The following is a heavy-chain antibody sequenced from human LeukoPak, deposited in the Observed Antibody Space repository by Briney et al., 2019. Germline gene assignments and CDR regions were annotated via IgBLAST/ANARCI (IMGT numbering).Heavy chain of an antibody. Sequence: ASVKVSCKASGYTFTDYYIHWVRQAPGQGLEWMGWINPNNGGTNSAQNFQGRVTMTGDTSSSTVYMELSRLRSDDTAVFYCAGGISTRHFYYGMDVWGQGTTVTVSS. J-gene: IGHJ6*02. CDR2: INPNNGGT. CDR3: AGGISTRHFYYGMDV. D-gene: IGHD4-17*01. V-gene: IGHV1-2*02. CDR1: GYTFTDYY.